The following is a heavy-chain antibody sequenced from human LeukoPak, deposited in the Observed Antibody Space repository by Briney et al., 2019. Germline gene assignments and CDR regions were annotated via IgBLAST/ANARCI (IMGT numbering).Heavy chain of an antibody. V-gene: IGHV4-59*08. J-gene: IGHJ4*02. CDR3: ATRGYSSGCFDY. CDR1: GGSISSYY. Sequence: PSETLSLTCTVSGGSISSYYWSWIRQPPGKGLEWIGYIYYSGSTNYNPSLKSRVTISVDTSKNQFSLKLSSATAADTAVYYCATRGYSSGCFDYWGQGTLVTVSS. CDR2: IYYSGST. D-gene: IGHD6-19*01.